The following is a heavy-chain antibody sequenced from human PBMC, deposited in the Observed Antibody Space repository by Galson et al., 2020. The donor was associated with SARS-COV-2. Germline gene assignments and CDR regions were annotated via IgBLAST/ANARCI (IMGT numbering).Heavy chain of an antibody. CDR2: IWYDGSTT. Sequence: ETGGSLRLSCAASGFTFSSYAMHWVRQAPGKGLEWVAAIWYDGSTTYYADSVKGRFTISRDNSKNTLYLQMNSLRAEDTAEYYCARGVEWELGYWGQGTLVTVSS. D-gene: IGHD1-26*01. CDR3: ARGVEWELGY. V-gene: IGHV3-33*01. J-gene: IGHJ4*02. CDR1: GFTFSSYA.